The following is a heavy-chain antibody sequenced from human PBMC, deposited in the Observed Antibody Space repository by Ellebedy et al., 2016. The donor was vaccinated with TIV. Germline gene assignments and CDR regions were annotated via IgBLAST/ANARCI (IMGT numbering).Heavy chain of an antibody. CDR3: TTDQSTGSFKIY. D-gene: IGHD6-19*01. CDR1: GFTFSNAW. CDR2: IKSKTDGGAI. V-gene: IGHV3-15*01. Sequence: GESLKISCAASGFTFSNAWMSWVRQAPGKGLEWVGRIKSKTDGGAIDYAAPVKGRFTISRDDSKDTLDLQMSSLKTEDTAVYYCTTDQSTGSFKIYWGQGTLVTVSS. J-gene: IGHJ4*02.